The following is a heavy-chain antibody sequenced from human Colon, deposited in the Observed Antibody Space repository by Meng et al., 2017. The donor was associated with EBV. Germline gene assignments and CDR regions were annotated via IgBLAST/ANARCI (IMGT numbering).Heavy chain of an antibody. Sequence: RLQLEESGPGVVRPSEPLSITCSGSGDTCRGRGDYWGLVGQPAGNGLEWIGNIYYNGRTYYNPSIKSRVTISVDTSKNRFSLKVTSMTAADTAVYYCARDGPLLWGPGTLVTVSS. CDR3: ARDGPLL. J-gene: IGHJ4*02. CDR2: IYYNGRT. V-gene: IGHV4-39*06. CDR1: GDTCRGRGDY.